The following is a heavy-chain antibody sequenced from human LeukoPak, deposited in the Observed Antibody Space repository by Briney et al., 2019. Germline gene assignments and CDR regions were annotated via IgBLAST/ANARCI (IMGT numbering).Heavy chain of an antibody. CDR3: AKATGTLGN. CDR2: ISGSGGST. CDR1: GFTFSSYW. D-gene: IGHD1-1*01. J-gene: IGHJ4*02. V-gene: IGHV3-23*01. Sequence: QSGGSLRLSCAASGFTFSSYWMHWVRQAPGKGLEWVSAISGSGGSTYYADSVKGRFTISRDNSKNTLYLQMNSLTAEDTAIYYCAKATGTLGNWGQGTLVTVSS.